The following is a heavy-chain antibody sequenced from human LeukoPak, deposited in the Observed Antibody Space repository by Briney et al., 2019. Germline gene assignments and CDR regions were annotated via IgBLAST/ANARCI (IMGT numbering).Heavy chain of an antibody. CDR3: ATQARGYFYY. J-gene: IGHJ4*02. V-gene: IGHV1-24*01. Sequence: GASVKVSCKVSGYTLTELAMHWVRQAPGKGLEWMGGFDPEDGETIYAKKFQVRVTMTEDTSTDTAYMDLSSLGSEDTAVYYCATQARGYFYYWGQGTLVTVSS. CDR1: GYTLTELA. CDR2: FDPEDGET.